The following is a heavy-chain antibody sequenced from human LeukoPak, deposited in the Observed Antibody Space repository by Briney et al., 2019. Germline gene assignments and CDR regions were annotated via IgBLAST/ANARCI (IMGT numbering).Heavy chain of an antibody. CDR1: GFAFSSYN. J-gene: IGHJ6*02. D-gene: IGHD3-22*01. CDR2: IGSSGSPT. CDR3: ARRPYSDTSGRLSDV. Sequence: GGSLRLSCAASGFAFSSYNMNWVRQAPGKGLEWISYIGSSGSPTHYADSVRGRFTISRDNAKNSLYLQMNSLRDDDTALYYCARRPYSDTSGRLSDVWGQGTTVTVSS. V-gene: IGHV3-48*02.